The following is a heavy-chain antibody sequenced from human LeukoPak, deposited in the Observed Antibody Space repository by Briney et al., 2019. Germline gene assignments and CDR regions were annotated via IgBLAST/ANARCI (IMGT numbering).Heavy chain of an antibody. J-gene: IGHJ4*02. CDR1: GFTFSSYW. CDR2: IKQDGSEK. Sequence: AGGSLRLSCAASGFTFSSYWMSWVRQAPGKGLEWVSNIKQDGSEKYAVDSVKGRSTISRDNAKNSLYLQMNSLSAEDTAVYYFASPYSIWGQGTLVPVSS. D-gene: IGHD2-15*01. CDR3: ASPYSI. V-gene: IGHV3-7*01.